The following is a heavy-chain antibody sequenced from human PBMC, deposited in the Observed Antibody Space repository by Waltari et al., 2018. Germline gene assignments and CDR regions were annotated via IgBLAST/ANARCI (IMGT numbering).Heavy chain of an antibody. V-gene: IGHV3-23*01. CDR2: ISGSGFNT. J-gene: IGHJ4*02. CDR1: GFTFSSCA. D-gene: IGHD1-20*01. CDR3: AKGRYENVYYFDY. Sequence: EVQLLESGGGLVQPGGSLRVSCADSGFTFSSCAMGWVRQAPGKGLEWVSAISGSGFNTYYADSVKGRFTISRDTSKNTLYLQMNSLRAEDTAVYYCAKGRYENVYYFDYWGQGTLVTVSS.